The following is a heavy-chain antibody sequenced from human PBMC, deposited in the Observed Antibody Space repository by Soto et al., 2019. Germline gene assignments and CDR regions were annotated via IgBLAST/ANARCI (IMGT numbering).Heavy chain of an antibody. CDR3: SKDIKLNYYYYGIDV. V-gene: IGHV3-30*18. CDR2: ISYDGSNK. Sequence: QVQLVESGGGVVQPGRSLRLSCAASGFTFSSYGMHWVRQAPGKGLEWVAVISYDGSNKYYADSVKGRFTISRDNSKNPLYQLKNSLRAEDTAVYYCSKDIKLNYYYYGIDVWGQGTTVTDS. D-gene: IGHD1-20*01. CDR1: GFTFSSYG. J-gene: IGHJ6*02.